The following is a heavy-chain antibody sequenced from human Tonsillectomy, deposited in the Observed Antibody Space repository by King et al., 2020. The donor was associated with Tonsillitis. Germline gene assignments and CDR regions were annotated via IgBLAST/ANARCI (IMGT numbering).Heavy chain of an antibody. CDR3: ATKSGYCSGGNCCGGGDFDY. D-gene: IGHD2-15*01. Sequence: VQLVESGGGVVQPGRSLRLSCAASGFTFSSYAMHWVRLAPGKGLEWVVAISYDGSQKYYADSVKGRFTISRDNSKNTLFLQMNSLRAEDTAVYYCATKSGYCSGGNCCGGGDFDYWGQGTLVTVSS. CDR2: ISYDGSQK. V-gene: IGHV3-30*04. CDR1: GFTFSSYA. J-gene: IGHJ4*02.